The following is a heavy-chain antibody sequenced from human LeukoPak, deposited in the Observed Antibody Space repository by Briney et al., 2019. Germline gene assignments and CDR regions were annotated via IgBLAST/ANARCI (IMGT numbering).Heavy chain of an antibody. D-gene: IGHD3-22*01. V-gene: IGHV3-11*04. CDR3: AKDPTHYRVWDDYDSRRLSH. J-gene: IGHJ4*02. CDR1: GFTFSDNY. CDR2: ISSSGSI. Sequence: PGGSLRLSCAASGFTFSDNYMSWIRQAPGKGLEWVSYISSSGSIYYADSVKGRFTISRDNAKNSLYLQMNSLRAEDTAVYYCAKDPTHYRVWDDYDSRRLSHWGQGTLVTVSS.